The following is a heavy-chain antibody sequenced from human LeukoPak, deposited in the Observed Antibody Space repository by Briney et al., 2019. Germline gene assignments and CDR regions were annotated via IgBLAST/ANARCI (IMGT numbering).Heavy chain of an antibody. J-gene: IGHJ5*02. D-gene: IGHD3-22*01. CDR1: AYPFTDYW. V-gene: IGHV5-10-1*01. CDR3: ARHSSVLNSFDP. Sequence: GESLKISCKASAYPFTDYWITWVRQMPGKGLEWMGRIDPGDSQTNYSPSFQGHVTISADKSISTAYLQWSSLKASDTAMYYCARHSSVLNSFDPWGQGTLVTVSS. CDR2: IDPGDSQT.